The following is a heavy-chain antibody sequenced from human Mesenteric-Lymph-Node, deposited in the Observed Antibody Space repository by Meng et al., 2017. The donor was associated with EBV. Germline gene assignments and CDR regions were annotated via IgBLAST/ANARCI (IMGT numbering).Heavy chain of an antibody. CDR3: ARATILTGYYLFEY. V-gene: IGHV4-4*02. CDR1: GDSISSRNY. CDR2: IYHSGST. D-gene: IGHD3-9*01. J-gene: IGHJ4*02. Sequence: QVQLQESGPGLVKPSXXXXXTXXVSGDSISSRNYWSWVRQSPGKGLEWIGEIYHSGSTNYNPSLKSRVTFSIDESKNQFSLNLTSVTAADTAVYYCARATILTGYYLFEYWGQGALVTVSS.